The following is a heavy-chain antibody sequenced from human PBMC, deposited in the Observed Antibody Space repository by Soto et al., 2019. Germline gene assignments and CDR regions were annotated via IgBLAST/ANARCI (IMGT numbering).Heavy chain of an antibody. CDR2: ISGSGSTI. J-gene: IGHJ4*02. CDR3: ATVVATDDY. CDR1: GFTFSNYA. Sequence: PGGSLRLSCAASGFTFSNYAMSWVRQAPGKGLEWVSVISGSGSTIYYADSVKGRFTISRDNAKNSLYLQMNSLRAEDTAVYYCATVVATDDYWGQGTLVTVSS. V-gene: IGHV3-11*01. D-gene: IGHD5-12*01.